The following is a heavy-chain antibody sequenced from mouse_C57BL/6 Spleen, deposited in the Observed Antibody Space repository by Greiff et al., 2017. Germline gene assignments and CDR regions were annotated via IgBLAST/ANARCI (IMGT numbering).Heavy chain of an antibody. CDR3: AREDYGSSYRWYFDV. J-gene: IGHJ1*03. CDR2: INYDGSST. CDR1: GFTFSDYY. V-gene: IGHV5-16*01. D-gene: IGHD1-1*01. Sequence: EVKLVESEGGLVQPGSSMKLSCTASGFTFSDYYMAWVRQVPEKGLEWVANINYDGSSTYYLDSLKSRFIISRDNAKNILYLQMSSLKSEDTATYYCAREDYGSSYRWYFDVWGTGTTVTVSS.